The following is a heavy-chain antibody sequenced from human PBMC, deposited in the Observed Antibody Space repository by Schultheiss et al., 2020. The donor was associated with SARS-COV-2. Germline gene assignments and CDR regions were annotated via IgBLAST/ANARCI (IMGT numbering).Heavy chain of an antibody. J-gene: IGHJ6*02. CDR1: GGSISSYY. CDR3: ARDMIYYYGSGSLYYGMDV. D-gene: IGHD3-10*01. Sequence: GSLRLSCTVSGGSISSYYWSWIRQPAGKGLEWIGRIYTSGSTNYNPSLKSRVTMSVDTSKNQFSLKLSSVTAADTAVYYCARDMIYYYGSGSLYYGMDVWGQGTTDTVSS. CDR2: IYTSGST. V-gene: IGHV4-4*07.